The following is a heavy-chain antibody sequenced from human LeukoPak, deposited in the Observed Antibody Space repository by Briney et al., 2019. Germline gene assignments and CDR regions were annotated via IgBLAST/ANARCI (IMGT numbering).Heavy chain of an antibody. D-gene: IGHD4/OR15-4a*01. CDR2: INGDGSTT. V-gene: IGHV3-74*01. CDR3: PRASNNSFAS. J-gene: IGHJ4*02. CDR1: GFTFSSYS. Sequence: GSLRLSCTTSGFTFSSYSMHWVRQAPGKGLVWVSRINGDGSTTAYADSVKGRFTISRDNANNTLYLQMNSLRSEDTAILYCPRASNNSFASWGQGTLVTVSS.